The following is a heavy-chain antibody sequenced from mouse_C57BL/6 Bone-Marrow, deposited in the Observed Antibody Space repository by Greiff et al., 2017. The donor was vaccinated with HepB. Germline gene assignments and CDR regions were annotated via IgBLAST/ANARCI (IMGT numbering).Heavy chain of an antibody. J-gene: IGHJ3*01. Sequence: QVQLQQSGPELVKPGASVKISCKASGYAFSSSWMNWVKQRPGKGLEWIGRIDPGDGDTNYNGKFKGKATLTADKSSSTAYMQLSSLTSEDSAVYFCAREALPGTWFAYWGQGTLVTVSA. CDR3: AREALPGTWFAY. CDR1: GYAFSSSW. CDR2: IDPGDGDT. D-gene: IGHD4-1*01. V-gene: IGHV1-82*01.